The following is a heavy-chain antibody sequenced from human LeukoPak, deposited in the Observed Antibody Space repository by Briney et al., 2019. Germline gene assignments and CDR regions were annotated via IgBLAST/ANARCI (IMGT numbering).Heavy chain of an antibody. CDR2: IWYDGSNK. J-gene: IGHJ6*03. CDR1: GFTFSSYG. CDR3: AKAPATGEGYYFYYMDV. Sequence: GRSLRLSCAASGFTFSSYGMHWVRQAPGKGLEWVAVIWYDGSNKYYADSVKGRFTISRDNSKNTLYLQMNSLGADDTAVYYCAKAPATGEGYYFYYMDVWGKGTTVTVSS. V-gene: IGHV3-33*06. D-gene: IGHD7-27*01.